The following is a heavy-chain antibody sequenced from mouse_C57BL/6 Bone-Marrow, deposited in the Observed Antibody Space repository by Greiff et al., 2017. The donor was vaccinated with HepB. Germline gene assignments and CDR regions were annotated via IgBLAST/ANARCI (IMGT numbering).Heavy chain of an antibody. D-gene: IGHD1-1*01. CDR2: ISSGGDYI. J-gene: IGHJ1*03. CDR3: TRDEGVTTVVAHWYFDV. Sequence: EVMLVESGEGLVKPGGSLKLSCAASGFTFSSYAMSWVRQTPEKRLEWVAYISSGGDYIYYADTVKGRFTISRDNARNTLYLQMSSLKSEDTAMYYCTRDEGVTTVVAHWYFDVWGTGTTVTVSS. V-gene: IGHV5-9-1*02. CDR1: GFTFSSYA.